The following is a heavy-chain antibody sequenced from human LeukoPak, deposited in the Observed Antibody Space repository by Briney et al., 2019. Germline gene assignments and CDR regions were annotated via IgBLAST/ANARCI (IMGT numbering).Heavy chain of an antibody. CDR2: IYYSGST. Sequence: SETLSLTCTVSGGSISSYYWSWIRQPPGKGLEWIGSIYYSGSTYYNPSLKSRVTISVDTSKNQFSLKLSSVTAADTAVYYCASRYCSSTSCQRRSFDYWGQGTLVTVSS. V-gene: IGHV4-39*01. CDR3: ASRYCSSTSCQRRSFDY. CDR1: GGSISSYY. J-gene: IGHJ4*02. D-gene: IGHD2-2*01.